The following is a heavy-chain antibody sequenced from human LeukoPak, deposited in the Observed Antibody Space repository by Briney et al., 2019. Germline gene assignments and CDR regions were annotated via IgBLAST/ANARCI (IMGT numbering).Heavy chain of an antibody. CDR2: IYHSGST. V-gene: IGHV4-30-2*01. Sequence: PSQTLSLTCTVSGGSINSGGYYWSWIRQPPGKGLEWIGYIYHSGSTYYNPSLKSRVTISVDRSKNQFSLKLSSVTAADTAVYYCARELTTAGYMDVWGKGTTVTVSS. CDR1: GGSINSGGYY. J-gene: IGHJ6*03. CDR3: ARELTTAGYMDV. D-gene: IGHD4-17*01.